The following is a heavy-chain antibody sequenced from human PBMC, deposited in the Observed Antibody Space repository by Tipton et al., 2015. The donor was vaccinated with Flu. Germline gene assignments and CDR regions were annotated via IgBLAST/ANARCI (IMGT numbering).Heavy chain of an antibody. Sequence: SLRLSCAASGFTFSDYYMSWIRQAPGKGLEWVSSIVRSGVNTYYADSVKGRFTISRDNSKNTLYLQMNSLRAEDTAIYYCARAIAAVDSYWGQGTLVTVSA. CDR1: GFTFSDYY. D-gene: IGHD6-13*01. J-gene: IGHJ4*02. V-gene: IGHV3-11*01. CDR3: ARAIAAVDSY. CDR2: IVRSGVNT.